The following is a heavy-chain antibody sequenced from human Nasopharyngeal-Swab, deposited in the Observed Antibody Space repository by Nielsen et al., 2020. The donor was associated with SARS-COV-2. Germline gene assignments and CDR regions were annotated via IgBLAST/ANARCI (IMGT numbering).Heavy chain of an antibody. V-gene: IGHV1-69*13. Sequence: SVKVSCKASGGTFSSYAISWVRQAPGQGLEWMGGIIPIFGTANYAQKFQGRVTITADESTSTAYMELSSLRSEDTAVYYCARESKKVAGLPNYYYNGMDVWGQGTTVTVSS. J-gene: IGHJ6*02. CDR3: ARESKKVAGLPNYYYNGMDV. CDR1: GGTFSSYA. D-gene: IGHD6-19*01. CDR2: IIPIFGTA.